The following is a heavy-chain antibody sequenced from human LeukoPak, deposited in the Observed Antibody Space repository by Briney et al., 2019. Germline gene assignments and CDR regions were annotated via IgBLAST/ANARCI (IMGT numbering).Heavy chain of an antibody. V-gene: IGHV7-4-1*02. J-gene: IGHJ6*02. CDR1: GYTFTSYA. Sequence: VASVKVSCKASGYTFTSYAMNWVRQAPGQGLEWMGWVNTNTGNPTYAQGFTGRFVFSLDTSVSTAYLQISSLKAEDTAVYYCARVARSSGWYGDGMDVWGQGTTVTVSS. D-gene: IGHD6-19*01. CDR2: VNTNTGNP. CDR3: ARVARSSGWYGDGMDV.